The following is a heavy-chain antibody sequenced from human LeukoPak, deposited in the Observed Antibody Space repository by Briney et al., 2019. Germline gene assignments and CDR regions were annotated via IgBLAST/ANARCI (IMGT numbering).Heavy chain of an antibody. V-gene: IGHV3-11*05. CDR3: ARVPYYDILTGYPYYFDY. Sequence: GGSLRLSCAASGFTFSDYYMSWIRQAPGKGLEWVSYISSSSYTNYADSVKGRFTISRDNAKNSLYLQMNSLRAEDTAVYYCARVPYYDILTGYPYYFDYWGQGTLVTVSS. D-gene: IGHD3-9*01. J-gene: IGHJ4*02. CDR1: GFTFSDYY. CDR2: ISSSSYT.